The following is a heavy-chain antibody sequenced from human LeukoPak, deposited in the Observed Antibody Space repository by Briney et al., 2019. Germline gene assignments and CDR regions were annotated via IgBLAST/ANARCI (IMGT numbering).Heavy chain of an antibody. CDR1: GFTFSRYA. CDR2: ISYDGTNK. D-gene: IGHD3-3*01. V-gene: IGHV3-30-3*01. Sequence: GRSLRLSCAASGFTFSRYAMHWVRQAPDKGLEWVAVISYDGTNKYYADSVKGRFTISRDNSKNTLYLQMNSLRGEDTAVYYCARDMTVFGAVIHYYVDYWGQGTLVTVSS. J-gene: IGHJ4*02. CDR3: ARDMTVFGAVIHYYVDY.